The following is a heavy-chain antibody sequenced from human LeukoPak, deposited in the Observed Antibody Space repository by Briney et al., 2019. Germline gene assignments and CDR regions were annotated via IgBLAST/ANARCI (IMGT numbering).Heavy chain of an antibody. CDR2: INHSGST. CDR3: AKGFEGHIAADFYYYYMDV. CDR1: GGSFSGYY. V-gene: IGHV4-34*01. J-gene: IGHJ6*03. D-gene: IGHD6-13*01. Sequence: SETLSLTCAVYGGSFSGYYWSWIRQPPGKGLEWIGEINHSGSTNYNPSLKSRVTISVDTSKNQFSLKLSSVTAADTAVYYCAKGFEGHIAADFYYYYMDVWGKGTTVTVSS.